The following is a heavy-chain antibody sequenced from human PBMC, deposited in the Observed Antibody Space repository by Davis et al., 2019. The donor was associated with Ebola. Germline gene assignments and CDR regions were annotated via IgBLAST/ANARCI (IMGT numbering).Heavy chain of an antibody. Sequence: SVKVSCKASGGTFSSYAISWVRQAPGQGLEWMGRIIPILGIANYAQKFQGRVTITADKSTSTAYMELSSLRSEDTAVYYCARERRDSSGYYYYYYGMDVWGQGTTVTVSS. CDR3: ARERRDSSGYYYYYYGMDV. CDR2: IIPILGIA. CDR1: GGTFSSYA. D-gene: IGHD3-22*01. J-gene: IGHJ6*02. V-gene: IGHV1-69*04.